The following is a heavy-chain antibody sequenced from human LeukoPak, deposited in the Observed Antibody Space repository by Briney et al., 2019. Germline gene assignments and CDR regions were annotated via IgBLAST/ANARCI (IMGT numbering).Heavy chain of an antibody. CDR2: INPNSGGT. CDR1: GYTFTGYY. D-gene: IGHD5-24*01. CDR3: ARDPVEMATTEFDY. V-gene: IGHV1-2*02. Sequence: ASVKVSCKAFGYTFTGYYMHWVRQAPGQGREWMGWINPNSGGTNYAQKFQGRVTMTRDTSISTAYMELSRLRSDDTAVYYCARDPVEMATTEFDYWGQGTLVTVSS. J-gene: IGHJ4*02.